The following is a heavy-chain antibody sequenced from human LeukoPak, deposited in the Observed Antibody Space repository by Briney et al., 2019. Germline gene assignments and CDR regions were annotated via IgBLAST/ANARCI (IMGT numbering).Heavy chain of an antibody. Sequence: GGSLRLSCAASGFTFSFYSMNWVRQAPGKGLEWVSYISSSDNTVHYADSVKGRFTISRDNAKNSLYLEMNSLRDEDTAVYYCARVHRGYSYGRLDYWGQGTLVTVSS. CDR1: GFTFSFYS. CDR3: ARVHRGYSYGRLDY. V-gene: IGHV3-48*02. D-gene: IGHD5-18*01. J-gene: IGHJ4*02. CDR2: ISSSDNTV.